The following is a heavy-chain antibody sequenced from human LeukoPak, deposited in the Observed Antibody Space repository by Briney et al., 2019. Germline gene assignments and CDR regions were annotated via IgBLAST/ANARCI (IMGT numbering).Heavy chain of an antibody. CDR2: INHSGST. Sequence: SATLSLTCAVYGGSFSGYYWSWIRQPPGKGLEWIGEINHSGSTNYNPSLKSRVTISVDTSKNQFSLKLSSVTAADTAVYYCARPRRGSSGWYGYFQHWGQGTLVTVSS. J-gene: IGHJ1*01. V-gene: IGHV4-34*01. CDR3: ARPRRGSSGWYGYFQH. CDR1: GGSFSGYY. D-gene: IGHD6-19*01.